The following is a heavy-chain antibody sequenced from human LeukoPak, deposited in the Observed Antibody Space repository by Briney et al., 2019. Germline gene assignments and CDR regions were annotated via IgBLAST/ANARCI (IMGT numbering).Heavy chain of an antibody. CDR1: GGSISSSSYY. J-gene: IGHJ4*02. D-gene: IGHD3-22*01. CDR2: IYYRGRT. CDR3: ASPPPYYYDSSGYIYGLPFGY. V-gene: IGHV4-39*07. Sequence: TSETLSLTCTVSGGSISSSSYYWGWIRQPPGKGREWIGSIYYRGRTDYNPSLKSRVTISVDTSKNQFSLKLSSVTAADTAVYYCASPPPYYYDSSGYIYGLPFGYWGQGTLVTVSS.